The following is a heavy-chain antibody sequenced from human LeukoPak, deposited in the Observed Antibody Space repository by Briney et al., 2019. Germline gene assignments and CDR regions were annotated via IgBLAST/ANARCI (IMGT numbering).Heavy chain of an antibody. V-gene: IGHV3-23*01. CDR3: ANHASPIPAPFDY. CDR1: GFTFSSYA. Sequence: GGSLRLSCAASGFTFSSYAMSWVRQAPGKGLEWVSAISGSDGGTYYADSVKGRFTISRDNSKNTLYLQMNSLRAEDTAVYYCANHASPIPAPFDYWGQGTLVTVSS. CDR2: ISGSDGGT. J-gene: IGHJ4*02. D-gene: IGHD2-2*01.